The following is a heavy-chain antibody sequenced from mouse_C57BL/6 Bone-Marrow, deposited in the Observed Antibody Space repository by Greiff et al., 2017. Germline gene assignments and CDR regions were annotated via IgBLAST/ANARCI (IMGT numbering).Heavy chain of an antibody. CDR1: GFTFSSYG. CDR2: ISSGGSYT. CDR3: ARLSAGY. V-gene: IGHV5-6*02. J-gene: IGHJ2*01. D-gene: IGHD1-2*01. Sequence: DVMLVESGGDLVKPGGSLKLSCAASGFTFSSYGMSWVRQTPDKRLEWVATISSGGSYTYYPDSVKGRFTISRDNAKNTLYLQRSSLKAEDTSMYYCARLSAGYWGQGTTLTVSS.